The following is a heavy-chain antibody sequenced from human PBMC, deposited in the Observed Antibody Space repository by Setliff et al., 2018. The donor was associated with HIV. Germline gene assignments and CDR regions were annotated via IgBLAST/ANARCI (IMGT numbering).Heavy chain of an antibody. J-gene: IGHJ6*03. D-gene: IGHD3-3*01. CDR1: GGSISSGSYY. CDR2: IYTTGST. CDR3: ARGLSIFGVATPGFYSFMDV. V-gene: IGHV4-61*02. Sequence: KASETLSLTCTVSGGSISSGSYYWSWIRQPAGKGLEWIGRIYTTGSTSYNPSLKSRVTISIDTSKKQFSLKVSSVTAADTAVYYCARGLSIFGVATPGFYSFMDVWGKGTTVTVSS.